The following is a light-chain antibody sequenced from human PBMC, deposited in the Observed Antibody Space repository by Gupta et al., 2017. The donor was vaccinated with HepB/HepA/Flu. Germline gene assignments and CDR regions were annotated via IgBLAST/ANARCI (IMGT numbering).Light chain of an antibody. Sequence: QLVLTQSPSASASLGASVKLPCTLSSGHSSYAIAWHQQQPEKGARYLMKLNSDGSHSKGDVIPDRFSGSSSGAERYLTISSLQSEDEADYYCQTWGTGIVVFGGGTKLTVL. CDR3: QTWGTGIVV. CDR1: SGHSSYA. J-gene: IGLJ2*01. CDR2: LNSDGSH. V-gene: IGLV4-69*01.